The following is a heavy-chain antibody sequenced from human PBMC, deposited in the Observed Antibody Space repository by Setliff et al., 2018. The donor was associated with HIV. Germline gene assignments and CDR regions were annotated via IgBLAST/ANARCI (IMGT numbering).Heavy chain of an antibody. CDR2: IIPILGVA. Sequence: SVKVSCKASRRTFNSHTINWVRQAPGQGLDWMGRIIPILGVANYAQRFQGKVTITADKSTSTAYMELTSLRLDDTAMYYCVRGVQSPPHYSYYYMDVWGEGTMVTVSS. V-gene: IGHV1-69*02. D-gene: IGHD3-3*01. J-gene: IGHJ6*03. CDR1: RRTFNSHT. CDR3: VRGVQSPPHYSYYYMDV.